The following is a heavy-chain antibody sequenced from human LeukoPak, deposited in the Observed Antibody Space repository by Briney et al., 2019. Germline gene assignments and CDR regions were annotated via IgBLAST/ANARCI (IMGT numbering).Heavy chain of an antibody. J-gene: IGHJ4*02. CDR3: ARSLTYYYGSGSFDY. CDR1: GGTFSSYA. Sequence: SVKVSCKASGGTFSSYAISWVRQAPGQGLEWMGGIIPIFGTANYAQKFQGRVTITADESTSTAYMELSSLRSEDTAVYYCARSLTYYYGSGSFDYWGQGTLATVSS. CDR2: IIPIFGTA. V-gene: IGHV1-69*13. D-gene: IGHD3-10*01.